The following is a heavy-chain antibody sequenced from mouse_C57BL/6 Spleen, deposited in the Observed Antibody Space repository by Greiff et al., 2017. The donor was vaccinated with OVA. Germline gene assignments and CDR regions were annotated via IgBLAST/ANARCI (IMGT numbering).Heavy chain of an antibody. CDR2: IDPETGGT. CDR3: TRPTVVATPGWYFDV. D-gene: IGHD1-1*01. V-gene: IGHV1-15*01. Sequence: VKLMESGAELVRPGASVTLSCKASGYTFTDYEMHWVKQTPVHGLEWIGAIDPETGGTAYNQKFKGKAILTADKSSSTAYMELRSLTSEDSAVYYCTRPTVVATPGWYFDVWGTGTTVTFSS. CDR1: GYTFTDYE. J-gene: IGHJ1*03.